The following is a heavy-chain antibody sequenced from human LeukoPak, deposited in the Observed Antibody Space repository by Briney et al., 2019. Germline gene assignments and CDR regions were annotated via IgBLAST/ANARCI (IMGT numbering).Heavy chain of an antibody. Sequence: PGGSLRLSCAASGFTSSSYAMSWVRQAPGKGLEWVSAISGSGGSTYYADSVKGRFTISRDNSKNTLYLQMNSLRAEDTAVYYCAKDRARYCSSTSCSYFDYWGQGTLVTVSS. CDR3: AKDRARYCSSTSCSYFDY. CDR1: GFTSSSYA. J-gene: IGHJ4*02. V-gene: IGHV3-23*01. CDR2: ISGSGGST. D-gene: IGHD2-2*01.